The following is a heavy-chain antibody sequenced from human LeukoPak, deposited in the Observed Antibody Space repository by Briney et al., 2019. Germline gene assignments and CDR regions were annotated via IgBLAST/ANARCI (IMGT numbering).Heavy chain of an antibody. CDR1: GYTFTGYY. J-gene: IGHJ6*03. Sequence: GASVKVSCKASGYTFTGYYMHWVRQAPGQGLEWMGWINPNSGGTNYAQKFQGRVTMTRDTSISTAYMELSRLRSDDTAVYYRARGILLDYYYYYYMDVWGKGTTVTVSS. CDR2: INPNSGGT. V-gene: IGHV1-2*02. CDR3: ARGILLDYYYYYYMDV. D-gene: IGHD1/OR15-1a*01.